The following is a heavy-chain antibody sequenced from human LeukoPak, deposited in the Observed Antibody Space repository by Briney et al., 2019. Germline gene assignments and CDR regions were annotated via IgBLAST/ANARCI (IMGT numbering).Heavy chain of an antibody. CDR1: GGSISSYS. CDR2: IYYRGRT. V-gene: IGHV4-59*01. Sequence: SGTLSLTCTVSGGSISSYSWSWIRQPPGKGLEWIGYIYYRGRTNYNPSLKSRVTISVDTSKNQSSLKLSSVTAADTAVYYCARDRRYCSGGSCYYYYGMDVWGKGTTVTVSS. CDR3: ARDRRYCSGGSCYYYYGMDV. D-gene: IGHD2-15*01. J-gene: IGHJ6*04.